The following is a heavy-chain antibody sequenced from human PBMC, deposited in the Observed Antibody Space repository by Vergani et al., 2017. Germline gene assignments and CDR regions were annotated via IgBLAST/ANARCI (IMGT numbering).Heavy chain of an antibody. CDR3: AGDLQEWWMTTASLDGMDV. CDR2: IIPILGIA. CDR1: GGPFSSYA. D-gene: IGHD4-17*01. Sequence: QVQLVQSGAEVKKPGSSVKVSCKASGGPFSSYAISWVRQAPGQGLEWMGRIIPILGIANYAQKFQGRVTITADKSTSTAYMELSSLRSEDTAVYYCAGDLQEWWMTTASLDGMDVWGQGTTVTVSS. J-gene: IGHJ6*02. V-gene: IGHV1-69*04.